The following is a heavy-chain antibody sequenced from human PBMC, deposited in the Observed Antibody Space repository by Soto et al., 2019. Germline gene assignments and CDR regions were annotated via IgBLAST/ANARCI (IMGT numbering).Heavy chain of an antibody. CDR3: ARAMDWNYVYYYYYGMDV. J-gene: IGHJ6*02. V-gene: IGHV4-34*01. Sequence: SETLSLTCAVYGGSFSGYYWSWIRQPPGKGLEWIGEINHSGSTNYNPSLKSRVTISVDTSKNQFSLKLSSVTAADTAAYYCARAMDWNYVYYYYYGMDVWGQGTTVTVSS. CDR2: INHSGST. D-gene: IGHD1-7*01. CDR1: GGSFSGYY.